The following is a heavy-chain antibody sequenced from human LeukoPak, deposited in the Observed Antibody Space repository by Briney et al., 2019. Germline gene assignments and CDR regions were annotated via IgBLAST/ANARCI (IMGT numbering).Heavy chain of an antibody. Sequence: ASVKVSCTASGYTFTSYYMHWVRQTPGQGLEWMGIINPSGGSTSYAQKFQGRVTMTRDTSTSTVYMELSSLRSEDTAVYYCASGYRTYGSGSYLDYWGQGTLVTVYS. D-gene: IGHD3-10*01. CDR2: INPSGGST. V-gene: IGHV1-46*01. CDR3: ASGYRTYGSGSYLDY. CDR1: GYTFTSYY. J-gene: IGHJ4*02.